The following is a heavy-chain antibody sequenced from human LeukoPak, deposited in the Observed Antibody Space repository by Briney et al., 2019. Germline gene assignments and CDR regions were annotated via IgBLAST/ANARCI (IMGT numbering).Heavy chain of an antibody. V-gene: IGHV1-2*02. CDR1: GYTFTGYY. CDR2: INPNSGGT. J-gene: IGHJ6*02. CDR3: ARGVVVVPAAIIYYYGMDV. D-gene: IGHD2-2*01. Sequence: ASVKGSCKASGYTFTGYYMHWVRQAPGQGLEWMGWINPNSGGTNYAQKFQGRVTMTRDTSISTAYMELSRLRSDDTAVYYCARGVVVVPAAIIYYYGMDVWGQGTTVTVSS.